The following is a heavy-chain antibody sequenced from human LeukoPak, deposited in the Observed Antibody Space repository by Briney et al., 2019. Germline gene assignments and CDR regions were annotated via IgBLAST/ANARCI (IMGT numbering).Heavy chain of an antibody. CDR3: ARVDPLGDYADY. CDR1: GGTFSSYA. Sequence: SVKVSCKASGGTFSSYAISWVRQAPGQGLEWMGGIIPIFGTANYAQKFQGRVTITADESTSTAYMELSSLRSEDAAVYYCARVDPLGDYADYWGQGTLVTVSS. D-gene: IGHD4-17*01. CDR2: IIPIFGTA. V-gene: IGHV1-69*13. J-gene: IGHJ4*02.